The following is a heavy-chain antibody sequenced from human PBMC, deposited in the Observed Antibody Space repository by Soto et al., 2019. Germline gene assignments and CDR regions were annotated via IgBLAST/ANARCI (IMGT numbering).Heavy chain of an antibody. Sequence: ASLKVYCKSSGYTFTSYYMQWVRQAPGQGLEWMGIINPSGGSTSYAQKFQGRVTMTRDTSTSTVYMELSSLRSEDTAVYYCARGGYSYGYGYGMDVWGQGTKVTVSS. V-gene: IGHV1-46*01. CDR3: ARGGYSYGYGYGMDV. D-gene: IGHD5-18*01. CDR2: INPSGGST. J-gene: IGHJ6*02. CDR1: GYTFTSYY.